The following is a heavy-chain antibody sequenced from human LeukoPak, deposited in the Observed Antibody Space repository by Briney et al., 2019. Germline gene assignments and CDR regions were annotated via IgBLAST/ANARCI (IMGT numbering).Heavy chain of an antibody. J-gene: IGHJ6*03. CDR2: ITSSGRYI. Sequence: GGSLRLSCAASGFTLGSYRMNWVRRAPGKGQEWVSSITSSGRYIYYTDSVKGRFTISRDNAKNSLYLQMNSLRAEDTAVYYCASPAARPSYYYYYMDVWGKGTTVTVSS. D-gene: IGHD6-6*01. CDR1: GFTLGSYR. CDR3: ASPAARPSYYYYYMDV. V-gene: IGHV3-21*01.